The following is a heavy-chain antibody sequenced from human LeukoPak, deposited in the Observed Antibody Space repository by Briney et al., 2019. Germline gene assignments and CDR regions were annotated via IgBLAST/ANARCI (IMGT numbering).Heavy chain of an antibody. J-gene: IGHJ3*02. CDR3: AREWAYYYDSRGDPLPSGEAFDI. CDR1: GYTFTGYY. CDR2: INPNSGGT. D-gene: IGHD3-22*01. Sequence: GASVKVSCKASGYTFTGYYMHWVRQAPGQGLEWMGWINPNSGGTNYAQKFQGRVTMTRDTSISTAYMELSRLRSDDTAVYYCAREWAYYYDSRGDPLPSGEAFDIWGQGTMVTVSS. V-gene: IGHV1-2*02.